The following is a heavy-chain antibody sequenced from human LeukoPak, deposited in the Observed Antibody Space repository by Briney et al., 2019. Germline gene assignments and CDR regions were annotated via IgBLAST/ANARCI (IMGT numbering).Heavy chain of an antibody. Sequence: SETLSLTCTVSGGSISSYYWSWIRQPPGKELEWIGYIYYSGSTKYNPSLKSQVIISVDTSKNQFSLKLSSVTAADTAVYYCARLSVAAAGDAFDIWGQGTMVTVSS. V-gene: IGHV4-59*12. CDR2: IYYSGST. J-gene: IGHJ3*02. CDR3: ARLSVAAAGDAFDI. D-gene: IGHD6-13*01. CDR1: GGSISSYY.